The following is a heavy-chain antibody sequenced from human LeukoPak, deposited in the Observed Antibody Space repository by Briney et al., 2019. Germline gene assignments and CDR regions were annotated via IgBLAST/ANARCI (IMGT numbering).Heavy chain of an antibody. Sequence: ASVKVSCKASGYTFTSYDINWVRQATGQGLEWMGWMNPNSGNTGYAQKLQGRVTMTRNTSISTAYMELSGLRSEDTAVYYCARVGSVAGTEFDYWGQGTLVTVSS. V-gene: IGHV1-8*01. CDR2: MNPNSGNT. D-gene: IGHD6-19*01. CDR1: GYTFTSYD. J-gene: IGHJ4*02. CDR3: ARVGSVAGTEFDY.